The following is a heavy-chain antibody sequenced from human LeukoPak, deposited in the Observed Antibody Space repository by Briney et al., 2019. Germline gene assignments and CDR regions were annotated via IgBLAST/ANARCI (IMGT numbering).Heavy chain of an antibody. Sequence: ASVTVSCTASGYTFTGYYMHWVRQAPGQGLEWMGWINPNSGGTNYAQKFQGRVTMTRDTSISTAYMELSRLRSDDTAVYYCARDRSSGWLVFDYWGQGTLVTVSS. CDR2: INPNSGGT. CDR3: ARDRSSGWLVFDY. V-gene: IGHV1-2*02. CDR1: GYTFTGYY. J-gene: IGHJ4*02. D-gene: IGHD6-19*01.